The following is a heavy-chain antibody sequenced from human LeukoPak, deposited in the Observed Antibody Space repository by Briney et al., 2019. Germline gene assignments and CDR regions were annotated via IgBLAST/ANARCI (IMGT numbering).Heavy chain of an antibody. J-gene: IGHJ4*02. CDR1: GYTFTGYY. D-gene: IGHD3-10*01. CDR3: ARVVYGSGSYYNGEIDY. V-gene: IGHV1-2*02. Sequence: ASVKVSCKASGYTFTGYYMHWVRQAPGQGLEWMGWINPNSGGTNYVQKFQGRVTMTRDTSISTAYMVLSRLRSDDTAVYYCARVVYGSGSYYNGEIDYWGQGTLVTVSS. CDR2: INPNSGGT.